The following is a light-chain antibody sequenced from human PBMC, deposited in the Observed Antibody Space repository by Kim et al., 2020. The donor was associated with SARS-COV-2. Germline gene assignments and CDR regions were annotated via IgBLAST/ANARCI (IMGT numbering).Light chain of an antibody. CDR2: ATT. V-gene: IGKV1-16*01. J-gene: IGKJ2*02. Sequence: DIQMTQSPSSLSASVGDRVTITCRASQNFSHYLAWFQVKPGKAPKSLIYATTSLHSGVPPRFSGSGSGTDFTLTISNLQPEDCATYYCQQYNSYPRTFGQGTKLEI. CDR1: QNFSHY. CDR3: QQYNSYPRT.